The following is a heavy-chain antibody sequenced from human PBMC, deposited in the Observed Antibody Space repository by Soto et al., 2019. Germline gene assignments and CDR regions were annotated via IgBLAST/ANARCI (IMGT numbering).Heavy chain of an antibody. Sequence: QVQLQESGPGLVKPSETLSLTCTVSGGSVSSGSYYWSWIRQPPGKGLEWIGYIYYSGSTNYNPSLKSRVTISVDTSKNQSSLKLSSVTAADTAVYYCARGYSGPPLGPLSYYYYYGMDVWGQGTTVTVSS. V-gene: IGHV4-61*01. CDR1: GGSVSSGSYY. D-gene: IGHD1-26*01. CDR2: IYYSGST. CDR3: ARGYSGPPLGPLSYYYYYGMDV. J-gene: IGHJ6*02.